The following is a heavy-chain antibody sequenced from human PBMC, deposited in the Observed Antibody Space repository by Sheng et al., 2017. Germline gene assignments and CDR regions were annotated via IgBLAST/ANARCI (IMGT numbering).Heavy chain of an antibody. CDR1: GGSFSGYY. J-gene: IGHJ3*02. Sequence: QVQLQQWGAGLLKPSETLSLTCAVYGGSFSGYYWSWIRQPPGKGLEWIGEINHSGSTNYNPSLKSRVTISVDTSKNQFSLKLSSVTAADTAVYYCARRRRIVVVIAIGAFDIWGQGTMVTVSS. D-gene: IGHD2-21*01. CDR2: INHSGST. CDR3: ARRRRIVVVIAIGAFDI. V-gene: IGHV4-34*01.